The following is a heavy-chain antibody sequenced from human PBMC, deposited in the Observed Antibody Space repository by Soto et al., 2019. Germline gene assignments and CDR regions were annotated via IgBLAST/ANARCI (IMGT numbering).Heavy chain of an antibody. J-gene: IGHJ6*02. CDR2: INHSGST. D-gene: IGHD5-18*01. V-gene: IGHV4-34*01. CDR3: ARGGRGYSYGVYYYGMDV. CDR1: GGSFSGYY. Sequence: SETLSLTCAVYGGSFSGYYWSWIRQPPGRGLEWIGEINHSGSTNYNPSLKSRVTISVDTSKNQFSLKLSSVTAADTAVYYCARGGRGYSYGVYYYGMDVWGQGTTVTVSS.